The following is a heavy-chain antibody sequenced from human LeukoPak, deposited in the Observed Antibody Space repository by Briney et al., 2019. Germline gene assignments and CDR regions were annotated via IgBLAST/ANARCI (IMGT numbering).Heavy chain of an antibody. Sequence: PSETLSLTCIISGYTISSGCQWGWIRQPPGKGLEWIGNIYYSGSTYYNPSLKGRLTMSVDRSNNLFSLNLNSVTAADTAVYYCARIIAASQDVFDIWGQGTMITVSS. V-gene: IGHV4-38-2*02. J-gene: IGHJ3*02. CDR1: GYTISSGCQ. CDR3: ARIIAASQDVFDI. D-gene: IGHD6-6*01. CDR2: IYYSGST.